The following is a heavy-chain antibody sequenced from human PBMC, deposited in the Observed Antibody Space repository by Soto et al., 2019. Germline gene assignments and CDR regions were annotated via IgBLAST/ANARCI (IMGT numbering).Heavy chain of an antibody. J-gene: IGHJ5*02. CDR2: IIPIFGTA. CDR1: GGTFSSYA. V-gene: IGHV1-69*06. CDR3: ARMYYDILTGYYKAWFDP. Sequence: QVQLVQSGAEVKKPGSSVKVSCKASGGTFSSYAISWVRQAPGQGLEWMGGIIPIFGTANYAPKFQGRVTITADKSTSTAYMELSSLRSEDTAVYYCARMYYDILTGYYKAWFDPWGQGTLVTVSS. D-gene: IGHD3-9*01.